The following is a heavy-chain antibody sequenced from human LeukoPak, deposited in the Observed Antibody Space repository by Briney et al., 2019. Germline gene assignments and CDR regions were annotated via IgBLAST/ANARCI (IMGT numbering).Heavy chain of an antibody. Sequence: PSETLSLTCTVSGGSISSSSYYWGWIRQPPGKGLEWIGSIYYSGSTNYNPSLKSRVTISVDTSKNQFSLKLSSVTAADTAVYYCARGQRSYGLLHDAFDIWGQGTMVTVSS. V-gene: IGHV4-39*07. D-gene: IGHD5-18*01. CDR3: ARGQRSYGLLHDAFDI. CDR1: GGSISSSSYY. CDR2: IYYSGST. J-gene: IGHJ3*02.